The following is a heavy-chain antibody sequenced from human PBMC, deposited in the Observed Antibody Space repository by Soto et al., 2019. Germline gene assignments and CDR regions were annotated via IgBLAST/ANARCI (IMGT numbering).Heavy chain of an antibody. CDR3: ATGVNYRPILG. Sequence: EVQLVESGGGLVQPGGSLRLSCAASGFAVSSSYMTWLRQAPGKGLEWVSVIYIGGDTYYADSVKGRFIISRDKSENTLYLHMNSLRDEDTAVYYCATGVNYRPILGWGQGTLVTVSS. CDR1: GFAVSSSY. D-gene: IGHD3-16*01. CDR2: IYIGGDT. J-gene: IGHJ4*02. V-gene: IGHV3-66*01.